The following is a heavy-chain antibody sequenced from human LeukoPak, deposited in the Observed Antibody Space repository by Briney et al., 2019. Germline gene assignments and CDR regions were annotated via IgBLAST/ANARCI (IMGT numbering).Heavy chain of an antibody. CDR3: ARDEMTTIDY. CDR2: ISSSSRYI. V-gene: IGHV3-21*01. J-gene: IGHJ4*02. CDR1: GFTFSSYS. D-gene: IGHD5-24*01. Sequence: GGSLRLSCAASGFTFSSYSMNWVRQAPGKGLEWVSSISSSSRYIYYADSVKGRFTISRDNAKNSLYLQMNSLRAEDTAVYYCARDEMTTIDYWGQGTLVTVSS.